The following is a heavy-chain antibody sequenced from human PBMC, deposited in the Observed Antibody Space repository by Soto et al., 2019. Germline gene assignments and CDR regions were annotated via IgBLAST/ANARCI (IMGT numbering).Heavy chain of an antibody. Sequence: ASVKVSCKASGYTFTSYDINWVRQATGQGLEWMGWMNPSSGNTGYAQKFQGRVTMTRNTSISTAYMELSSLRSEDTAVYYCARARNYDFWSGYYDYYYGMDVWGQGATVTVS. CDR3: ARARNYDFWSGYYDYYYGMDV. CDR1: GYTFTSYD. V-gene: IGHV1-8*01. J-gene: IGHJ6*02. D-gene: IGHD3-3*01. CDR2: MNPSSGNT.